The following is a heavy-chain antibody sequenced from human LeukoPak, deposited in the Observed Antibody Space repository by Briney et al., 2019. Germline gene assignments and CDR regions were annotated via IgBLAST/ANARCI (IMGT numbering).Heavy chain of an antibody. Sequence: ASETLSLTCAVYGGSFSGYYWGWIRQPPGKGLEWIGSIYYSGSTYYNPSLMSRVTISVDTSKNQFSLKLSSVTAADTAVYYCARTRYYYNSRSYGAPYYFDYWGQGTLVTVSS. D-gene: IGHD3-10*01. CDR2: IYYSGST. J-gene: IGHJ4*02. CDR3: ARTRYYYNSRSYGAPYYFDY. V-gene: IGHV4-39*01. CDR1: GGSFSGYY.